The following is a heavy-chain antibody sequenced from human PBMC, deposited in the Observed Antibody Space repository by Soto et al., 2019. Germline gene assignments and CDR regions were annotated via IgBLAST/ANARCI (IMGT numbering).Heavy chain of an antibody. CDR1: GYTLTELS. J-gene: IGHJ3*02. V-gene: IGHV1-24*01. D-gene: IGHD2-15*01. Sequence: ASVKVSCKVSGYTLTELSMHWVRQAPGKGLEWMGGFDPEDGETIYAQKFQGRVTMTEDTSTDTAYMELSSLRSEDTAVYYCATGVYCSGGSCYVTYDAFDIWGQGTMVTVSS. CDR2: FDPEDGET. CDR3: ATGVYCSGGSCYVTYDAFDI.